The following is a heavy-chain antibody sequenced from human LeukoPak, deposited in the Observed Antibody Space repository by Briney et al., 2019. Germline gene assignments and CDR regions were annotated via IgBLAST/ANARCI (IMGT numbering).Heavy chain of an antibody. J-gene: IGHJ4*02. CDR2: TSVSGGI. CDR3: AKRVSTGWYYYDY. D-gene: IGHD6-19*01. CDR1: EFTFSSSA. V-gene: IGHV3-23*01. Sequence: GGSLRLSCAASEFTFSSSAMSWVRQAPGKGLEWVSSTSVSGGIYYADSVKGRFTISRDNSKNTLFLQMNSLRAEDTAVYYCAKRVSTGWYYYDYWGQGTLVTVSS.